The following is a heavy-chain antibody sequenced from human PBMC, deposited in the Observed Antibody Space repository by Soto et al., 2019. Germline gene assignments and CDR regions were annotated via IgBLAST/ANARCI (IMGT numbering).Heavy chain of an antibody. Sequence: ASVKVSCKASGYTFTSYGISWVRQAPGQGPEWIGWIVVGSGNTNYAQKFQERVTITRDMSTSTAYMELSSLRSEDTAVYYCAADIVLVPAAPLYGMDVWGQGTTVTVSS. CDR3: AADIVLVPAAPLYGMDV. CDR1: GYTFTSYG. D-gene: IGHD2-2*01. CDR2: IVVGSGNT. V-gene: IGHV1-58*02. J-gene: IGHJ6*02.